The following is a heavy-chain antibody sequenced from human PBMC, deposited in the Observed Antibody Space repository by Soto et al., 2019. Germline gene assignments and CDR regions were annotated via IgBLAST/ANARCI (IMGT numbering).Heavy chain of an antibody. CDR2: IYWDDDK. CDR3: AHHADGYCTNGVCEWFDL. Sequence: QITLKESGPTLVKPTQTLTLTCTFSGFSLSTSGVGVGWIRQPPGKALEWLALIYWDDDKRYSPSLKSRLTNPKDNSKNQVVLTMTNRDPVDTATYYCAHHADGYCTNGVCEWFDLWGQGTLFTVAS. V-gene: IGHV2-5*02. CDR1: GFSLSTSGVG. D-gene: IGHD2-8*01. J-gene: IGHJ5*02.